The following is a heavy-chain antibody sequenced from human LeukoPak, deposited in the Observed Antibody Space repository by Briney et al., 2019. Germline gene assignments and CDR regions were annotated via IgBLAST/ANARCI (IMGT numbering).Heavy chain of an antibody. V-gene: IGHV5-51*01. J-gene: IGHJ5*02. CDR2: IYPGDSDT. D-gene: IGHD3-10*01. CDR3: ARQCCRGASPGFDP. Sequence: GESLKISCKGSGYSFTDYWIAWVRQMPGKGLEWMGSIYPGDSDTRYSQSFQGQATFSADKSISTAYLQWSSLRASDTAIYYCARQCCRGASPGFDPWGQGTLVTVSS. CDR1: GYSFTDYW.